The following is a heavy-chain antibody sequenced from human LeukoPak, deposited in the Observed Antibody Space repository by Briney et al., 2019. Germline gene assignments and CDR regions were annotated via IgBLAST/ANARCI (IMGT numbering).Heavy chain of an antibody. V-gene: IGHV3-23*01. CDR2: ISGSGGSR. CDR1: GFTFSSYA. Sequence: GGSLRLSCAASGFTFSSYAMSWVRQAPGKGQEWVSAISGSGGSRYYADSVKGRFTISRDYSKNTLYLQMNSLRAEDTAVYYCARLRSSGWYFDYWGQGTLVTVSS. J-gene: IGHJ4*02. CDR3: ARLRSSGWYFDY. D-gene: IGHD6-19*01.